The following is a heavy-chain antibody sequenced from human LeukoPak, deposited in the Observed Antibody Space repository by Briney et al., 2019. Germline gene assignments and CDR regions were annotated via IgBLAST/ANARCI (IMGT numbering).Heavy chain of an antibody. D-gene: IGHD2-21*02. CDR3: ARGQYDSYDY. CDR2: INPHSGGT. V-gene: IGHV1-2*02. Sequence: ASVKVSCKASGYTFTDYYVHWVRQAPGQGLEWMGWINPHSGGTNYAQKFQGRVTMTRDMSISTAYMELSRLRSDDTAVYYCARGQYDSYDYWGQGTLVTVSS. CDR1: GYTFTDYY. J-gene: IGHJ4*02.